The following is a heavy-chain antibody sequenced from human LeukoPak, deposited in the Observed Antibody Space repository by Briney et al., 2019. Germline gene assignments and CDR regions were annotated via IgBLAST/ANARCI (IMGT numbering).Heavy chain of an antibody. CDR1: GYTFTGYY. CDR3: ARDKGYCSSTSCYSSLDP. J-gene: IGHJ5*02. Sequence: GASVKVSCKASGYTFTGYYMHWVRQAPGQGLEWMGWINPNSGGTNYAQKFQGRVTMTRDTSISTAYMELSRLRSDDTAVYYCARDKGYCSSTSCYSSLDPWGQGTLVTVSS. V-gene: IGHV1-2*02. CDR2: INPNSGGT. D-gene: IGHD2-2*01.